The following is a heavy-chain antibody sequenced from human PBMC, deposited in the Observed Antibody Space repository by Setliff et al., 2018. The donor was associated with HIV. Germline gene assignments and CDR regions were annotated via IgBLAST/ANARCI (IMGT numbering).Heavy chain of an antibody. CDR2: ISDSGVGT. Sequence: GGSLRLSCAASGFTFSGYAMSWVRQAPGKGPEWVSAISDSGVGTYYGDSVKGRFTISRDNSKNTLYLQMNSLRVEDTALYYCAKGIDWGQGTLVTVSS. CDR3: AKGID. J-gene: IGHJ4*02. CDR1: GFTFSGYA. V-gene: IGHV3-23*01.